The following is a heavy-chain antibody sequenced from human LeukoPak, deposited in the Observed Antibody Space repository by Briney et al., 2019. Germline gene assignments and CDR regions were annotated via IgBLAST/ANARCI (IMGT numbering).Heavy chain of an antibody. CDR3: ARAPSEVGGYYPEYFRH. CDR2: IKSDGKT. Sequence: GGSLTLSCEASGFTFSRYWMHWVRQAPGKGLVWVSRIKSDGKTNYADSVKGRFTISRDNAKNTVSLQMDSLRAEDTGVYYCARAPSEVGGYYPEYFRHWGQGTLVTVSS. V-gene: IGHV3-74*01. D-gene: IGHD3-22*01. CDR1: GFTFSRYW. J-gene: IGHJ1*01.